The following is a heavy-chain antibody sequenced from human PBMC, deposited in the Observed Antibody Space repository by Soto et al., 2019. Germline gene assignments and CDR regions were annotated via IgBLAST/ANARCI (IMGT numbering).Heavy chain of an antibody. CDR1: GYTVTDYY. D-gene: IGHD3-10*01. Sequence: ASVKVSCKTSGYTVTDYYIHWVRQAPGQGLEWMGLMYSSGDPATYAQKFQGRVFMTRDTSTNTVYMELSSLRSEDSALYYCVGASMWYGGGHWG. J-gene: IGHJ1*01. CDR3: VGASMWYGGGH. CDR2: MYSSGDPA. V-gene: IGHV1-46*01.